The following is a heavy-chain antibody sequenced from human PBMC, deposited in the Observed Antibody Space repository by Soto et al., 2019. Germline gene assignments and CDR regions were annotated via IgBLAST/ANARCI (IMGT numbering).Heavy chain of an antibody. CDR3: ARGKYSSGWYGWYFDL. J-gene: IGHJ2*01. V-gene: IGHV1-69*12. CDR1: GGTFSSYA. Sequence: QVQLVQSGAEVKKPGSSVKVSCKASGGTFSSYAISWVRQSPGQGLEWMGVIIPIFGTANYAQKFQGRVTITADESTSTAYMELSSLRSEDTAVYYCARGKYSSGWYGWYFDLWGRGTLVTVSS. CDR2: IIPIFGTA. D-gene: IGHD6-19*01.